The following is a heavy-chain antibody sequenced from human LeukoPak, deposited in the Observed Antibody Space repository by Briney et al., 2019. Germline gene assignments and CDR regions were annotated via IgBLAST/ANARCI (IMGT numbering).Heavy chain of an antibody. Sequence: ASVKVSCKASGYTFTGYYMHWVRHAPGQGLGWMGWINPNSGGTNYAQQFQGRVTMTRDTSISTAYMWLSRLRSDDTAVYYCARTPYCSGGSCYSFDYWGQGTLVTVSS. D-gene: IGHD2-15*01. CDR2: INPNSGGT. J-gene: IGHJ4*02. V-gene: IGHV1-2*02. CDR1: GYTFTGYY. CDR3: ARTPYCSGGSCYSFDY.